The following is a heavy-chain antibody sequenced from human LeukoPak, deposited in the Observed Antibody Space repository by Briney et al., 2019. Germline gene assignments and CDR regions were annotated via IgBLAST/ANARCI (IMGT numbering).Heavy chain of an antibody. CDR3: ARGILPSHCSSTSCVGDFQH. CDR2: ISAYNGNT. CDR1: GYTFTSYG. D-gene: IGHD2-2*01. J-gene: IGHJ1*01. V-gene: IGHV1-18*01. Sequence: ASVKVSCKASGYTFTSYGISWVRQAPGQGREWMRWISAYNGNTNYAQKLQGRVTMTTDTSTSTAYMELRSLRSDDTAVYYCARGILPSHCSSTSCVGDFQHWGQGTLVTVSS.